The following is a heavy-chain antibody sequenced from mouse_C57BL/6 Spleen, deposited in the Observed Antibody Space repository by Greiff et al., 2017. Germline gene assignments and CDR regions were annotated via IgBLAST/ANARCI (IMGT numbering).Heavy chain of an antibody. CDR2: IRNKANGYTT. V-gene: IGHV7-3*01. CDR3: ARWYGQGAMDY. D-gene: IGHD2-10*02. Sequence: EVKVVESGGGLVQPGGSLSLSCAASGFTFTDYYMSWVRQPPGKALEWLGFIRNKANGYTTDYSASVKGRFTISRDNSQSILYLQMNALRAEDSATYYCARWYGQGAMDYWGQGTSVTVSS. J-gene: IGHJ4*01. CDR1: GFTFTDYY.